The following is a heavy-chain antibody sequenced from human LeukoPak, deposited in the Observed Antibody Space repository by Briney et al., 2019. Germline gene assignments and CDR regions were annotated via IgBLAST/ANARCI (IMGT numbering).Heavy chain of an antibody. CDR2: IYHSGST. CDR3: ARNASYYDILTGSNWFDP. V-gene: IGHV4-38-2*02. Sequence: SETLSLTCTVSGYSISSGYYWGWIRQPPGKGLEWIGSIYHSGSTYYNPSLKSRVTISVDTSKNQFSLKLSSVTAADTAVYYCARNASYYDILTGSNWFDPWGQGTLVTVSS. J-gene: IGHJ5*02. D-gene: IGHD3-9*01. CDR1: GYSISSGYY.